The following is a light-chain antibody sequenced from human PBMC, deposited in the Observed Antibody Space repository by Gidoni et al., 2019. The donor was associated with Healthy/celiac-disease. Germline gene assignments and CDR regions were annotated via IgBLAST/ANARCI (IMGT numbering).Light chain of an antibody. Sequence: DIQMTQSPPSLSASVGDSVTITCRASQSISSYLNWSQQKPVKAPKCLIYSASSLQSGVPSRFSGNGSETEFTLTISSLQPVDFATYFCQPSYSTRCTFXQXTKLEIK. J-gene: IGKJ2*02. CDR2: SAS. CDR3: QPSYSTRCT. CDR1: QSISSY. V-gene: IGKV1-39*01.